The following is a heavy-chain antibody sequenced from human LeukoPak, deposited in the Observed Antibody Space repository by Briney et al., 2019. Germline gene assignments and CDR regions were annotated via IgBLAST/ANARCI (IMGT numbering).Heavy chain of an antibody. CDR2: ISAYNGNT. CDR1: GYTFTSYG. Sequence: ASVKVSCKASGYTFTSYGISWVRQAPGQGLEWMGWISAYNGNTNYAQKLQGRVTMTTDTSTSTAYMELRSLRSDDTAVYYCARVAGYCSSTSCYFLANYYYYMDVWGKGTTVTVSS. D-gene: IGHD2-2*03. V-gene: IGHV1-18*01. J-gene: IGHJ6*03. CDR3: ARVAGYCSSTSCYFLANYYYYMDV.